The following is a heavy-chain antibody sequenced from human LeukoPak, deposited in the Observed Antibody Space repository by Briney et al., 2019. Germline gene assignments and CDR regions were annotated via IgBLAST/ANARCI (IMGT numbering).Heavy chain of an antibody. Sequence: GGSLRLSCAASGFTFSSYAMSWVRQAPGKGLEWVSAISGSGGSTYYADSVKGRFTISRDNSKNTLYLQMNSPRAEDTAVYYCAKSLVPQDYFDYWGQGTLVTVSS. D-gene: IGHD2-2*01. CDR3: AKSLVPQDYFDY. V-gene: IGHV3-23*01. J-gene: IGHJ4*02. CDR1: GFTFSSYA. CDR2: ISGSGGST.